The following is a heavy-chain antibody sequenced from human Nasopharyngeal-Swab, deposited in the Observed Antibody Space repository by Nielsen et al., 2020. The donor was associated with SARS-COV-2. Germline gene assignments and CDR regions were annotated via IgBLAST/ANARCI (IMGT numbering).Heavy chain of an antibody. CDR3: ARFLGDSSGYYYGMDV. D-gene: IGHD3-22*01. V-gene: IGHV4-59*01. CDR1: GGSISSYY. CDR2: IYYSGST. J-gene: IGHJ6*02. Sequence: SETLSLTCTVSGGSISSYYCSWIRQPPGKGLEWLGYIYYSGSTNYNPSLKSRVTISVDTSKNQFSLKLSSVTAADTAVYYCARFLGDSSGYYYGMDVGGQGTTVTVS.